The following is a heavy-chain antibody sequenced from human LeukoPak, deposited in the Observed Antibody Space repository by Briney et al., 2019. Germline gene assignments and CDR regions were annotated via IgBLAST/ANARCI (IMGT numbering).Heavy chain of an antibody. V-gene: IGHV3-20*01. J-gene: IGHJ5*02. D-gene: IGHD2-2*02. Sequence: GGSLSLSCAASGFKFDDYGMSWVRQVPGKGLEWVSGINWNGGSRGYADSVKGRFTMSRDNAKNSVYLQMNSLRSEDTAFYHCARDRCSSTSCYNTPNWFDPWGQGTLVTVSS. CDR3: ARDRCSSTSCYNTPNWFDP. CDR2: INWNGGSR. CDR1: GFKFDDYG.